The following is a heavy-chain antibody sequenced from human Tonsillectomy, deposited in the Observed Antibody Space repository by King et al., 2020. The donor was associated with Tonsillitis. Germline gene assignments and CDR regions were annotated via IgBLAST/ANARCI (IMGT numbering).Heavy chain of an antibody. CDR1: GFTFSDHY. Sequence: VQLVESGGGLVKPGGSLRLSCAASGFTFSDHYMSWIRQAPGKGLEWISYISRSGLTIYNADSVKGRFIISRDNDKNSLYLQMNSLRADDTAVYYCARTTVALDYWGQGTLVTVSS. V-gene: IGHV3-11*01. CDR2: ISRSGLTI. CDR3: ARTTVALDY. D-gene: IGHD4-23*01. J-gene: IGHJ4*02.